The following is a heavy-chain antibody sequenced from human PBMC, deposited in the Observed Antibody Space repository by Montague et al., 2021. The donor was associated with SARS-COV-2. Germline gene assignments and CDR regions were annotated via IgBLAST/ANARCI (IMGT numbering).Heavy chain of an antibody. CDR2: ILHTEST. V-gene: IGHV4-4*02. Sequence: SETLSLTCTVPGGSIESGNWWSWVRQTPGKGLEWIGEILHTESTNFNPPLKTRVAMSVDKSRNQFSLKLTSLTAADTAVYYCATGINYYDFLALQSWGQGALVIVSS. J-gene: IGHJ4*02. CDR1: GGSIESGNW. D-gene: IGHD3/OR15-3a*01. CDR3: ATGINYYDFLALQS.